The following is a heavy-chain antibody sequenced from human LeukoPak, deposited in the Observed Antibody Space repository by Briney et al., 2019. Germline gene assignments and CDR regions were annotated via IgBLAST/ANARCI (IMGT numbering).Heavy chain of an antibody. J-gene: IGHJ4*02. D-gene: IGHD5-18*01. V-gene: IGHV4-59*08. Sequence: SETLSLTCTVSGGSISSYYWSWIRQPPGKGLEWIGYIYYSGSTNYNPSLKSRVTISVDTSKNQFSLKLSSVSAADTAVYYCARQRYSYGYSDYWGRGTLVTVSS. CDR1: GGSISSYY. CDR3: ARQRYSYGYSDY. CDR2: IYYSGST.